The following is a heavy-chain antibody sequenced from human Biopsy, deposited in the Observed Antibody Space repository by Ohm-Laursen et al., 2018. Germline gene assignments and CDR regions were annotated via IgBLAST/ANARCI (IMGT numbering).Heavy chain of an antibody. J-gene: IGHJ3*01. CDR1: GFTFADYW. V-gene: IGHV3-7*01. D-gene: IGHD2-2*01. CDR3: ARPKSRGALDV. CDR2: IKQDGSEK. Sequence: GSLRLSCTASGFTFADYWMNWVRRAPGKGLEWVANIKQDGSEKNYVDSVKGRFTITRDNANNSLYLQMNSLRVEDTAVYYCARPKSRGALDVWGQGTMVTVSS.